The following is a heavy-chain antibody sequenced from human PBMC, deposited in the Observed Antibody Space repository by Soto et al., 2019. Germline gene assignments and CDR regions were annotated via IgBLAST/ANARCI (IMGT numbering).Heavy chain of an antibody. CDR1: GFTFSSYW. J-gene: IGHJ6*04. D-gene: IGHD2-8*01. CDR2: INSDGSST. Sequence: PGGSLRLSCAASGFTFSSYWMHWVRQAPGKGLVWVSRINSDGSSTSYADSVKGRFTISRDNAKNTLYLQMNSLRAEDTAVYYCARAQRSNVLTLAYGMDVWGKGTTVTV. CDR3: ARAQRSNVLTLAYGMDV. V-gene: IGHV3-74*01.